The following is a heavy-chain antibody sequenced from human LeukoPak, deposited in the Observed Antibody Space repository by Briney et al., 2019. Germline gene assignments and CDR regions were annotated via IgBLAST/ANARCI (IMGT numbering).Heavy chain of an antibody. CDR2: ISTSGHRT. D-gene: IGHD4-23*01. Sequence: GGSLRLSCAASSGFTFSTYAMSWVRQAPGKGLEWVSGISTSGHRTYYADSVKGRFTISRDKSKNMLYLQMNSLRGDDTAVYCCAKDEFGGNESPDGFDMWGQGTMVTVSS. J-gene: IGHJ3*02. V-gene: IGHV3-23*01. CDR3: AKDEFGGNESPDGFDM. CDR1: GFTFSTYA.